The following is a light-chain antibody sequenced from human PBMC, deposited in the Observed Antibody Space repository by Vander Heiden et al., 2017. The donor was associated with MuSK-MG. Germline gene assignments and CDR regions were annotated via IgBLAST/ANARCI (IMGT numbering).Light chain of an antibody. CDR2: AAS. CDR1: QDITDY. CDR3: QQDKSFPLT. J-gene: IGKJ4*01. Sequence: DIQMTQSPSSLSASVGDRVTITCRASQDITDYLAWFQQKPGKGPKSLIYAASSLQSGVPSRFSGSGFGTEFSLTISSLQPEDFATYYCQQDKSFPLTFGGGTKVEI. V-gene: IGKV1-16*01.